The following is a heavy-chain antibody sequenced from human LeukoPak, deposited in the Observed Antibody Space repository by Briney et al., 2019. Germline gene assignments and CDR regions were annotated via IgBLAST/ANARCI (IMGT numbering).Heavy chain of an antibody. D-gene: IGHD3-3*01. J-gene: IGHJ2*01. V-gene: IGHV3-43D*04. CDR1: GFTFDDYA. CDR3: AKGLLRFLEWLEQYWYFDL. CDR2: ISWDGGST. Sequence: PGGSLRLSCAASGFTFDDYAMHWVRQAPGKGLEWVSLISWDGGSTYYADSVKGRFTISRDNSKNSLYLQMNSLRAEYTALYYCAKGLLRFLEWLEQYWYFDLWGRGTLVTVSS.